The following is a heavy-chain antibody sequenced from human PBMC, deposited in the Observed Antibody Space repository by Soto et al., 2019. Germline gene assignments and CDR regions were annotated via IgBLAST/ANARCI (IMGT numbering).Heavy chain of an antibody. D-gene: IGHD3-3*02. J-gene: IGHJ4*02. Sequence: PSETLSLTCTVSGSYINSSGYYWVWIRQPPGKGLEWIGSMFYGVSTYYNPSLKSRVTVSVDTSKNQFSLNLRSVTAADTAVYYCARLPSRHLVDYWGQGTLVTVSS. CDR1: GSYINSSGYY. CDR3: ARLPSRHLVDY. V-gene: IGHV4-39*01. CDR2: MFYGVST.